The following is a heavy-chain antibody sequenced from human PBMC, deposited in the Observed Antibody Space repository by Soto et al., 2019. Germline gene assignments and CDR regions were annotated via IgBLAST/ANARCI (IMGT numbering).Heavy chain of an antibody. J-gene: IGHJ4*02. V-gene: IGHV1-46*01. CDR2: INPSDGST. D-gene: IGHD2-15*01. CDR3: AREDGGGGRRHDF. CDR1: GYTFAMHY. Sequence: QVQLVQSGAEVKKPGASVKISCKTSGYTFAMHYIHWVRQVPGQGLEWMGMINPSDGSTRYVQKFQGRVTMPRDTSATTVFLNMSRLPSHDTAVFYCAREDGGGGRRHDFWGQGTLVTVSS.